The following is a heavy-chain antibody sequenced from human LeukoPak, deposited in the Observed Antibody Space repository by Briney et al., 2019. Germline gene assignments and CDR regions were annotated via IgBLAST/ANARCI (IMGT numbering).Heavy chain of an antibody. CDR2: IDNSGST. CDR1: GGSISSYY. V-gene: IGHV4-59*01. D-gene: IGHD5-18*01. CDR3: ARGPQRGYSYGPNDAFDI. Sequence: KPSETLSLTCTVAGGSISSYYWSWIRQPPGKGLEWTGYIDNSGSTRYNPSLKSRVTISVDSSKNQFSLKLSDVTAADTAVYYCARGPQRGYSYGPNDAFDIWGQGTMATVSS. J-gene: IGHJ3*02.